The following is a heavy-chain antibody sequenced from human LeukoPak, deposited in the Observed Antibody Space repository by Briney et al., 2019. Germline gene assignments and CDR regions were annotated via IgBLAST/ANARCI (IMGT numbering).Heavy chain of an antibody. J-gene: IGHJ4*02. V-gene: IGHV3-23*01. CDR2: ISGSGGST. Sequence: TGGSLRLSCAAFGLTVSGNYMSWVRQAPGKGLEWVSAISGSGGSTYYADSVKGRFTISRDNSKNTLYLQMNSLRAEDTAVYYCAKGGPSGYQSTTYFDYWGQGTLVTVSS. CDR3: AKGGPSGYQSTTYFDY. CDR1: GLTVSGNY. D-gene: IGHD5-18*01.